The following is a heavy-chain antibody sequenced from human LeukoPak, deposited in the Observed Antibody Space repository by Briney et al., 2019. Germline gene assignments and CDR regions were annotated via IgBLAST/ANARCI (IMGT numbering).Heavy chain of an antibody. V-gene: IGHV3-23*01. Sequence: GGSLRLSCAASGFTFSSYAMSWVRQAPGKGLEWVSGISGGSTYYADPVKGRFTISRDNSKNMLYLQMSSLRAEDTAIYYCAKDLYYGSGSYSDYWGQGTLVTVSS. CDR3: AKDLYYGSGSYSDY. J-gene: IGHJ4*02. CDR1: GFTFSSYA. D-gene: IGHD3-10*01. CDR2: ISGGST.